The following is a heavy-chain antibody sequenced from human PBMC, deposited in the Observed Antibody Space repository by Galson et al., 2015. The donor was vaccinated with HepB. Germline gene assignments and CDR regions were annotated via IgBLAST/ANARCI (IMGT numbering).Heavy chain of an antibody. CDR2: IYHSGST. V-gene: IGHV4-4*02. CDR3: AREVGGLFFWSGYNHYYYYGMDV. D-gene: IGHD3-3*01. Sequence: LSLTCAVSGGSISSSNWWSWVRQPPGKGLEWIGEIYHSGSTNYNPSLKSRVTISVDKSKNQFSLKLGSVTAADTAVYYCAREVGGLFFWSGYNHYYYYGMDVWGQGTTVTVSS. J-gene: IGHJ6*02. CDR1: GGSISSSNW.